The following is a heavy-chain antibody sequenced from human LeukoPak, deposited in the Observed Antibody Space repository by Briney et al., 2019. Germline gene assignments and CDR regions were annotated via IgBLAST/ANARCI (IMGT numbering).Heavy chain of an antibody. CDR2: ISYDGSNK. J-gene: IGHJ3*02. V-gene: IGHV3-30*19. D-gene: IGHD1-26*01. Sequence: GGSLRLSCVTSGFTFSTHGMHWVRQAPGKGLEWVAVISYDGSNKYYADSVKGRFTISRDNSKNTLYLQMNSLRAEDTAVYYCASEGAPTDDAFDIWGQGTMVTVSS. CDR3: ASEGAPTDDAFDI. CDR1: GFTFSTHG.